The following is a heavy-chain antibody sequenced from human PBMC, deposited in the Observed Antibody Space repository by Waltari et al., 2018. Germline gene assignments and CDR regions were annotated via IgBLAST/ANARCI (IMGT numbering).Heavy chain of an antibody. J-gene: IGHJ6*02. CDR2: ISWNSGSI. D-gene: IGHD3-9*01. CDR1: GFPFDDYA. V-gene: IGHV3-9*01. CDR3: AKEVLRYAYGMDV. Sequence: EVQLVESGGGLVQPGRSLRLSCAASGFPFDDYAMHWVRQAPGKGLEWVSGISWNSGSIGYADSVKGRFTISRDNAKNSLYLQMNSLRAEDTALYYCAKEVLRYAYGMDVWGQGTTVTVSS.